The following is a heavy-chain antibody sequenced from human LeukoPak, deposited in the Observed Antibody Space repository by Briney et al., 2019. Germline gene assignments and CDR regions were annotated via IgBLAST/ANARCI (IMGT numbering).Heavy chain of an antibody. V-gene: IGHV4-38-2*02. CDR2: IYHSGST. D-gene: IGHD2-2*01. J-gene: IGHJ4*02. CDR3: ARPYCSSTSCPVEIGY. CDR1: GYSISSGYY. Sequence: SETLSLTCTVSGYSISSGYYWGWIRQPPGKGLEWIGSIYHSGSTYYNPSLKSRVTISVDTSKNQFSLKLSSVTAADTAVYYCARPYCSSTSCPVEIGYWGQGTLVTVSS.